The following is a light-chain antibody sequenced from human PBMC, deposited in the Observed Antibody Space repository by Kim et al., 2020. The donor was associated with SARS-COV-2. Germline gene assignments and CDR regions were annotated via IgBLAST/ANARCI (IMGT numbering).Light chain of an antibody. V-gene: IGLV3-19*01. CDR1: DLRRYY. J-gene: IGLJ2*01. Sequence: ALGQTVRITCQGDDLRRYYASWYQQKPGQAPVFVIYGKDNRPSGIPDRFSGSSSGNTASLTITGAQAEDKADYYCNSRDSSGNHVAFGGGTQLTVL. CDR2: GKD. CDR3: NSRDSSGNHVA.